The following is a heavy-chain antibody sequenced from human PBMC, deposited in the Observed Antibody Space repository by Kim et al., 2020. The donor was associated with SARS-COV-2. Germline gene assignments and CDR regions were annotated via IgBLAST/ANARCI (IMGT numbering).Heavy chain of an antibody. CDR1: GGSISSGGYY. V-gene: IGHV4-31*03. Sequence: SETLSLTCTVSGGSISSGGYYWSWIRQHPGKGLEWIGYNYYSGSTYYNPSLKSRVTISVDTSKNQFSLKLSSVTAADTAVYYCARVRGYDFLGGTYYFDYWGQGTLVTVSS. D-gene: IGHD3-3*01. CDR3: ARVRGYDFLGGTYYFDY. J-gene: IGHJ4*02. CDR2: NYYSGST.